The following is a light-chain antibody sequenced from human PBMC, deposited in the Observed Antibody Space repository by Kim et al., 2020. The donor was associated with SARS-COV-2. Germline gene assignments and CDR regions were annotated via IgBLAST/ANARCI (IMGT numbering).Light chain of an antibody. CDR2: KAS. V-gene: IGKV1-5*03. CDR3: QQYNSYPYS. J-gene: IGKJ2*03. Sequence: SASVGDRVNIHGLASQRISSWLAWYQQKPGKAPKLLIYKASSLESGVPSRFSGSGSGTEFTLTISSLQPDDFATYYCQQYNSYPYSFGQGTKLEI. CDR1: QRISSW.